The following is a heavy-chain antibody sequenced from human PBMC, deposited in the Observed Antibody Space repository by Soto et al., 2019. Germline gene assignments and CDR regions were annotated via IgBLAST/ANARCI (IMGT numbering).Heavy chain of an antibody. CDR1: GFTFSSYA. D-gene: IGHD4-17*01. CDR2: ISYDGSNK. Sequence: GGSLRLSCAASGFTFSSYAMHWVRQAPGKGLEWVAVISYDGSNKYYADSVKGRFTISRDNSKNTLYLQMNSLRAEDTAVYYCARIDYGDKQLDYWGQGTLVTVSS. J-gene: IGHJ4*02. CDR3: ARIDYGDKQLDY. V-gene: IGHV3-30-3*01.